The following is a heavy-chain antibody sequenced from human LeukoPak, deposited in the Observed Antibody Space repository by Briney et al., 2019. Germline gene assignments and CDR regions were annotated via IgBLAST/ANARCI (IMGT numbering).Heavy chain of an antibody. V-gene: IGHV3-33*08. Sequence: TGGSLRLSCAASGFTFSNYGMHWVRQAPGKGLEWVAVIWSDGSNKYYADSVRGRFTISRDISKNTLYLQMNSLRAEDTAVYYCARVTMVAAASYNWFVPWGQGTLVTVSS. CDR1: GFTFSNYG. J-gene: IGHJ5*02. CDR2: IWSDGSNK. CDR3: ARVTMVAAASYNWFVP. D-gene: IGHD2-15*01.